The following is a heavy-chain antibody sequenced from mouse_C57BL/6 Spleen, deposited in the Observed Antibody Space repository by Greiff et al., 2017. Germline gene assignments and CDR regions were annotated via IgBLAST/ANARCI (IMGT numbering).Heavy chain of an antibody. CDR1: GFTFSSYT. V-gene: IGHV5-9*01. Sequence: EVQRVESGGGLVKPGGSLKLSCAASGFTFSSYTMSWVRQTPEKRLEWVATISGGGGNTYYPDSVKGRFTISRDNAKNTLYLQMSSLRSEDTALYYCARHCGYNWYFDVWGTGTTVTVSS. J-gene: IGHJ1*03. D-gene: IGHD2-2*01. CDR2: ISGGGGNT. CDR3: ARHCGYNWYFDV.